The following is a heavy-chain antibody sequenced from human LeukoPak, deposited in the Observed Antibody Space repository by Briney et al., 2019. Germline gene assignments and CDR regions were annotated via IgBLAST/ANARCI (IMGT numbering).Heavy chain of an antibody. CDR2: MYYGGST. CDR3: ARHPRSTVTTDY. V-gene: IGHV4-39*07. J-gene: IGHJ4*02. Sequence: KASETLSLTCTVSGGSISSSNYYWDWIRQPPGKGLEWIGSMYYGGSTYYNPSLKSRVTISVDTSKNQFSLKLTSVTAADTAVYYCARHPRSTVTTDYWGQGTLVTVSS. D-gene: IGHD4-17*01. CDR1: GGSISSSNYY.